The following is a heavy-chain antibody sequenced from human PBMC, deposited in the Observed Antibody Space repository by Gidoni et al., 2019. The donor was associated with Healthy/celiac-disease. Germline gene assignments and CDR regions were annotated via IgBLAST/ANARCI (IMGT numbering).Heavy chain of an antibody. CDR3: AANTYYYDSSGEFDY. V-gene: IGHV1-58*01. J-gene: IGHJ4*02. CDR2: IVVGSGNT. Sequence: ARGQRLEWIGWIVVGSGNTNYAQKFQERVTITRDMSTSTAYMELSSLRSEDTAVYYCAANTYYYDSSGEFDYWGQGTLVTVSS. D-gene: IGHD3-22*01.